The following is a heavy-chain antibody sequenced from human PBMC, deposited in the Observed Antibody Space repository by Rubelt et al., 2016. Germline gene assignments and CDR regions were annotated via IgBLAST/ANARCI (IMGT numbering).Heavy chain of an antibody. Sequence: QVQLQESGPGLVKPSETLSLTCTVSGGSISSYYWSWLRQPPGKGLEWIGYIYYSGRTNYNPSLKSRVTISVDTSKNQFSLKLSSVTAADTAVYYCSSLHAWGQGTLVTVSS. CDR2: IYYSGRT. CDR1: GGSISSYY. J-gene: IGHJ5*02. V-gene: IGHV4-59*01. CDR3: SSLHA.